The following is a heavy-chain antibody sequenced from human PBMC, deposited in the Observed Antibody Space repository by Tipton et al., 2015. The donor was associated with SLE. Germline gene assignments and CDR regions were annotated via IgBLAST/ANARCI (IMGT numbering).Heavy chain of an antibody. V-gene: IGHV5-51*03. J-gene: IGHJ4*02. CDR3: ARVRGLRVASSGCITFDF. CDR2: IYPGDSDT. D-gene: IGHD3-22*01. Sequence: QLVQSGAEVKKPGESLKISCKGSGYSFTSYWIGWVRQMPGKGLEWMGIIYPGDSDTRYSPSFQGQVTISADKSVSTAYLQWSSLKASDTAIYYCARVRGLRVASSGCITFDFWGQGTLVTVSS. CDR1: GYSFTSYW.